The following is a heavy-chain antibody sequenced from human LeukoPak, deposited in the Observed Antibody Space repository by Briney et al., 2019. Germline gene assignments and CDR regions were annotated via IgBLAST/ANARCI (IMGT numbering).Heavy chain of an antibody. V-gene: IGHV3-66*01. Sequence: SGGSLRLSCAASGFTVSSNYMSWVRQAPGKGLEWVSILYSGGSTYYADSVKGRFTISRDNSKNTMYLQMNSLRAEDTAVYYCARVWFGESGWFDPWGQGTLVTVSS. CDR2: LYSGGST. D-gene: IGHD3-10*01. J-gene: IGHJ5*02. CDR1: GFTVSSNY. CDR3: ARVWFGESGWFDP.